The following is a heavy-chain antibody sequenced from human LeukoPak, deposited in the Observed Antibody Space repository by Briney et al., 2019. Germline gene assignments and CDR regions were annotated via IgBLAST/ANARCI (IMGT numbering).Heavy chain of an antibody. Sequence: GGSLRLSCAASGFTFSSYAMSWVRQAPGKGLEWVSAISGSGGSTYYADSVKGRFTISRDNSKNTLYLQMNSLRAEDTAVYYCAKGVYYCSSTSCYTPFDYWGQGTLVTVSS. J-gene: IGHJ4*02. CDR3: AKGVYYCSSTSCYTPFDY. CDR1: GFTFSSYA. CDR2: ISGSGGST. D-gene: IGHD2-2*02. V-gene: IGHV3-23*01.